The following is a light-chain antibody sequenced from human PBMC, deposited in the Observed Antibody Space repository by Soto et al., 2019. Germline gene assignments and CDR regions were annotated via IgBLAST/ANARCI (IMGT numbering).Light chain of an antibody. Sequence: DIQMTQSPSFVSASVGDRVTITCRASQGISTWLAWYQQKPGKAPNLLIYAASNLQNGVPSRFSGSGSGTDFTLTISSLQPEDFSTYYCQQTNTFPLSFGPRTKLDVK. CDR3: QQTNTFPLS. J-gene: IGKJ3*01. CDR2: AAS. CDR1: QGISTW. V-gene: IGKV1-12*01.